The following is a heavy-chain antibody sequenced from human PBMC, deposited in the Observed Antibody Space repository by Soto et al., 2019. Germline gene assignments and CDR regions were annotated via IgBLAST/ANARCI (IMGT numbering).Heavy chain of an antibody. Sequence: QVQLVEAGGGVVQPGTSLRLSCAASGFLFSSYGIHWVRQAPGKGLEWVAVVSYDGNNKYYADSVKGRFTISRDHSKNMLYLQMNSLGGEETAVYYCAKPLTSSDSFDIWGQGTMVTVS. V-gene: IGHV3-30*18. J-gene: IGHJ3*02. D-gene: IGHD6-6*01. CDR3: AKPLTSSDSFDI. CDR1: GFLFSSYG. CDR2: VSYDGNNK.